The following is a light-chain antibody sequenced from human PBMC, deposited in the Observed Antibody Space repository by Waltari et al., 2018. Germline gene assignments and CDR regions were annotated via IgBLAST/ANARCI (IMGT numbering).Light chain of an antibody. J-gene: IGKJ1*01. Sequence: EIVLTQSPATLSLSPGERATLSCRASQSLSTYLAWYQQKPGQAPRLLIYDGSNRAIGIPARFSGSGSGTDFTLTISSLEPEDCAVYYCQQRTGNGWTFGQGTKVEI. CDR1: QSLSTY. CDR3: QQRTGNGWT. V-gene: IGKV3-11*01. CDR2: DGS.